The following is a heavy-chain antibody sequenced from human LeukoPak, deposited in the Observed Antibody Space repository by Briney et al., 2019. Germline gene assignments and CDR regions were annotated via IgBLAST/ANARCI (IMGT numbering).Heavy chain of an antibody. CDR2: IYYSGST. CDR3: ASSPVRGYYFDY. J-gene: IGHJ4*02. D-gene: IGHD1-26*01. CDR1: GGSISSGDYS. Sequence: SQTLSLTCTVSGGSISSGDYSWSWIRQPPGKGLEWIGYIYYSGSTYYNPSLKSRVTISVDTSKNQFSLKLSSVTAADTAVYYCASSPVRGYYFDYWGQGTLVTVSS. V-gene: IGHV4-30-4*01.